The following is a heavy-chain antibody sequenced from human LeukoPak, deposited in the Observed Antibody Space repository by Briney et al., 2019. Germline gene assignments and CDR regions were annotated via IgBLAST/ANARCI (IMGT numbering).Heavy chain of an antibody. CDR1: GGSISSYY. D-gene: IGHD3-22*01. CDR3: AREDYYDSSGYYLGRFDC. J-gene: IGHJ4*02. V-gene: IGHV4-4*07. Sequence: SETLSLTCTVSGGSISSYYWSWIRQPAGKGLEWIGRIYTSGSTNYNPSLKSRVTMSVDTSKNQFSLKLSSVTAADTAVYYCAREDYYDSSGYYLGRFDCWGQGTLVTVSS. CDR2: IYTSGST.